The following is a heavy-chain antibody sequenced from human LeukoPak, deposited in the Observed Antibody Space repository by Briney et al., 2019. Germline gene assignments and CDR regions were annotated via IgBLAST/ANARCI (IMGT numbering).Heavy chain of an antibody. D-gene: IGHD6-13*01. V-gene: IGHV4-39*01. CDR3: ARLEVGSSWYGGYYYYGMDV. J-gene: IGHJ6*02. CDR2: IYYSGST. Sequence: SETLSLTCTVSGGSISSSSYYWGWIRQPPGKGLEWIGSIYYSGSTYYNPSLKSRVTISVDTSKNQFSLKLSSVTAADTAVYYCARLEVGSSWYGGYYYYGMDVWGQGTTVTVSS. CDR1: GGSISSSSYY.